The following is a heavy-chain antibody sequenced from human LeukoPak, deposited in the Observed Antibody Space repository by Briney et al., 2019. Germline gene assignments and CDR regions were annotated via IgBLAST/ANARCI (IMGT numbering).Heavy chain of an antibody. CDR2: IYTSGSS. J-gene: IGHJ5*02. V-gene: IGHV4-4*07. CDR3: AREIGSGPGYVWGSYRESSYNWFDP. D-gene: IGHD3-16*02. CDR1: GGSISSYH. Sequence: PSETLSLTCTVSGGSISSYHWSWIRQPAGKGLEWIGRIYTSGSSNYNPSLKSRVTMSVDTSKNQFSLKLCSVTAADTAVYYCAREIGSGPGYVWGSYRESSYNWFDPWGQGNLVTVSS.